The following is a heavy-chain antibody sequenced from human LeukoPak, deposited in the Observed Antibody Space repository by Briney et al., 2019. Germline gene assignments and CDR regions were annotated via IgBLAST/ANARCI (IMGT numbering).Heavy chain of an antibody. V-gene: IGHV5-51*01. CDR1: GYNFNNYW. J-gene: IGHJ4*02. CDR3: ALDSSGYYHFDY. Sequence: GESLKISCKGSGYNFNNYWIAWVRQMPGKGLEWMGIIYPGDSDATYSPAFQGQVTISADKSSSTAYLQWSSLKASDTAMYYCALDSSGYYHFDYWGQGTLVTVSS. D-gene: IGHD3-22*01. CDR2: IYPGDSDA.